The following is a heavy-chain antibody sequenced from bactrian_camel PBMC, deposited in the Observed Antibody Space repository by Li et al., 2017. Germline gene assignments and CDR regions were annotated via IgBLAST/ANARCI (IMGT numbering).Heavy chain of an antibody. V-gene: IGHV3S1*01. CDR2: IVTGRGTT. CDR3: AAGTHAGLRSASSCGVATY. J-gene: IGHJ4*01. Sequence: VQLVESGGNSVQSGGSLRLSCATSGVTFNRYCLGWFRQAPGKEREGVAAIVTGRGTTWYAGSVKGQFTISQDNDKKTLYLEMGSLKTEDTAVYYCAAGTHAGLRSASSCGVATYWGQGTQVTVS. CDR1: GVTFNRYC. D-gene: IGHD1*01.